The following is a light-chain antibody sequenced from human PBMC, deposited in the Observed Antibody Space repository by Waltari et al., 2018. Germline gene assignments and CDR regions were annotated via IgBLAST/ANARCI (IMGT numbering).Light chain of an antibody. CDR1: SLRNSF. CDR2: GKE. J-gene: IGLJ3*02. CDR3: HSRKGSDKQVV. V-gene: IGLV3-19*01. Sequence: SSELTQGPDVSVALGQTVKITCQGDSLRNSFGSWYQVKPGHAPVLVLFGKEKRPSGIPDRFSGYSSGTTSYLTITGAQAEDEADYYCHSRKGSDKQVVFGGGTKLTVL.